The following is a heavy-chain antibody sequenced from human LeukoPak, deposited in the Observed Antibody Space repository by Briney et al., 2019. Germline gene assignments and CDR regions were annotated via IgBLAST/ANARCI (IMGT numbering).Heavy chain of an antibody. Sequence: PGRSLRLSCAASGFTFSSYAMHWVRQAPGKGLEWVTFIPYDGSNKYYADSVKGRFTISRDNSKNTLYLQMNSLRAEDTAVYYCAKEGYFDRFFTTHHFDYWGQGTLVTVSS. J-gene: IGHJ4*02. V-gene: IGHV3-30*04. CDR2: IPYDGSNK. CDR1: GFTFSSYA. D-gene: IGHD3-9*01. CDR3: AKEGYFDRFFTTHHFDY.